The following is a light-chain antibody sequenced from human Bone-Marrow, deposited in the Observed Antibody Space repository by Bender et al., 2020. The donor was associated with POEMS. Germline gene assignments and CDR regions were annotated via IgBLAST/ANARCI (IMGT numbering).Light chain of an antibody. CDR2: EDS. CDR1: SGNIASNF. Sequence: NFLLTQPHSVSGSPGKTVTISCTRSSGNIASNFVQWSQQRPGRAPTTVIYEDSEGPSGVPARFSASNARSSNSASLTISGLKTEDEADYYCQSHYSGGVVFGGGTKLTVL. J-gene: IGLJ2*01. CDR3: QSHYSGGVV. V-gene: IGLV6-57*04.